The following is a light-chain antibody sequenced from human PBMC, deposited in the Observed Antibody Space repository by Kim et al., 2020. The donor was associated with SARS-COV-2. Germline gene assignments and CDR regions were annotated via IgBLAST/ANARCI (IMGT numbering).Light chain of an antibody. CDR3: QQDDTSPYT. V-gene: IGKV3-20*01. Sequence: LSPGESANLSCKGEQGVSSDYLAWYHQRRQQTPMLLIYLATTGTSSAPNRFSSGGWGTVFPLTIRRVEREGAGVFYYQQDDTSPYTFGQGTKLEI. CDR1: QGVSSDY. CDR2: LAT. J-gene: IGKJ2*01.